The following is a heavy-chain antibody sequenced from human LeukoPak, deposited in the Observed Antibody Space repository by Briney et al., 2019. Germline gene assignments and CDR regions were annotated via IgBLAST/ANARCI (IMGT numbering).Heavy chain of an antibody. CDR1: GLTFSSYG. CDR3: AGGVGSTRFDY. D-gene: IGHD1-1*01. V-gene: IGHV3-33*01. CDR2: VWFDGSDK. Sequence: AGRSLRLSCVASGLTFSSYGMHWVRQAPGKGLEWVALVWFDGSDKYYADSVKGRFTISSANSKNTLYLQMNSLRAEATAVYYFAGGVGSTRFDYWGQGALVTVSS. J-gene: IGHJ4*02.